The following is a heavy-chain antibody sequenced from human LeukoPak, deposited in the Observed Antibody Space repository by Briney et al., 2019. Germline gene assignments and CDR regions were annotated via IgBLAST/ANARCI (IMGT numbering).Heavy chain of an antibody. J-gene: IGHJ4*02. CDR2: INPNSGGT. CDR1: GYTFTGYY. CDR3: ARLLGTWNTFDY. V-gene: IGHV1-2*02. Sequence: GASVKVSCKASGYTFTGYYMHSVRQAPGQGREWMVWINPNSGGTNYAQKFRGRVTMTRDTSISTAYMELSRLRSDDTAVYYCARLLGTWNTFDYWGQGTLVTVSS. D-gene: IGHD1/OR15-1a*01.